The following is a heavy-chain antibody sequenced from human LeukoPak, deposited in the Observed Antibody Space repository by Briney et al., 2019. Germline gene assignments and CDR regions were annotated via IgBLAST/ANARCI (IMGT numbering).Heavy chain of an antibody. CDR3: ARGISGSYYWFDP. J-gene: IGHJ5*02. CDR2: ISSSSSYI. Sequence: GGSLRLSCAASGFTFSSYSMNWVRQAPGKGLEWVSSISSSSSYIYYADSVKGRFTISRDNAKNSPYLQMNSLRAEDTAVYYCARGISGSYYWFDPWGQGTLVTVSS. V-gene: IGHV3-21*01. CDR1: GFTFSSYS. D-gene: IGHD3-10*01.